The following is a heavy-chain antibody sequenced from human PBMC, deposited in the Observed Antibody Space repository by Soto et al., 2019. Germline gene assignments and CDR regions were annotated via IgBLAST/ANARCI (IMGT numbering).Heavy chain of an antibody. V-gene: IGHV5-51*01. J-gene: IGHJ3*02. Sequence: PGESLKISCKGFGYTYPSYWIGWVRQVPGKGLEWMGIIYPEDSDTRYSPSFQGQVTISADKSISTAYLQWSSLKASDTAMYYCARRILLWSVRDAFDIWGQGTMVNVSS. CDR1: GYTYPSYW. D-gene: IGHD3-10*01. CDR2: IYPEDSDT. CDR3: ARRILLWSVRDAFDI.